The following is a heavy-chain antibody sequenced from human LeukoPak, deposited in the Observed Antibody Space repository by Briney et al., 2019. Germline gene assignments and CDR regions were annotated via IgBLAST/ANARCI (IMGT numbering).Heavy chain of an antibody. V-gene: IGHV4-30-2*01. CDR1: GGSISSGGYS. D-gene: IGHD3-10*01. CDR3: ARDGYYGSNYYMDV. CDR2: IYHSGST. J-gene: IGHJ6*03. Sequence: SETLSLTCAVSGGSISSGGYSWSWIRQPPGKGLEWIGYIYHSGSTYYNPSLKSRVTISVDTSKNQFSLKLSSVTAADTAVYYCARDGYYGSNYYMDVWGKGTTVTVSS.